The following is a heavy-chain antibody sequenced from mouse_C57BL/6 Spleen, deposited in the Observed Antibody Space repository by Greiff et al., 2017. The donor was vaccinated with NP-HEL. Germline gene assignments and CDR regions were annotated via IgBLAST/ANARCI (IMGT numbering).Heavy chain of an antibody. J-gene: IGHJ2*01. D-gene: IGHD2-1*01. CDR1: GFTFSSYA. CDR2: ISDGGSYT. CDR3: AKESYGNYYFDC. Sequence: EVKLVESGGGLVKPGGSLKLSCAASGFTFSSYAMSWVRQTPEKRLEWVATISDGGSYTYYPDNVKGRFTISRDNAKNNQYLQMSHLKSEDTAMDYCAKESYGNYYFDCWGQGTTLTVSS. V-gene: IGHV5-4*03.